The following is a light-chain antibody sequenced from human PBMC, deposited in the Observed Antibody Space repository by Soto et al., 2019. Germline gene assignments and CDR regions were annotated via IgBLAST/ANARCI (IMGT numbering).Light chain of an antibody. CDR1: QDISNS. V-gene: IGKV1-27*01. Sequence: DIQITQSPSSLSASVGDRVTITCRASQDISNSLAWYQQKAGKVPKLLIYAASTLQSGVPSRFSGSGSGTDFTLTISSLQPEDVATYYCQKYNSTPWTFGQGTKVEIK. CDR2: AAS. J-gene: IGKJ1*01. CDR3: QKYNSTPWT.